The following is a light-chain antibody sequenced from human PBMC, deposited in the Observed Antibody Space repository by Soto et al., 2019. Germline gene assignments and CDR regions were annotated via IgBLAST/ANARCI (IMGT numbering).Light chain of an antibody. CDR2: EVS. Sequence: QSALTQPASVSRSPGQSIAISCSGTSSDVGDYKSVSWYQHHPGKVPKLVIFEVSNRPSGVSDRFSGSKSTNTSSLTISVRHADDESDYYSSSYINTNTLVFGGGTKLTVL. V-gene: IGLV2-14*01. CDR3: SSYINTNTLV. CDR1: SSDVGDYKS. J-gene: IGLJ2*01.